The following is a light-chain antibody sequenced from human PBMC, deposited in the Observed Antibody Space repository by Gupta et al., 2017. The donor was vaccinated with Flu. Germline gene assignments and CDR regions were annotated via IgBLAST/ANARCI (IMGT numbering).Light chain of an antibody. V-gene: IGLV3-19*01. CDR1: SLRSHY. Sequence: TVRITCQGDSLRSHYASWYQQKPGQAPVLVVYGESLRHSGIPDRFSGSTSGSTASVTITGARAEDEADYYCNSRDRSVDHLEWLYGGGTKLTVL. CDR2: GES. J-gene: IGLJ3*02. CDR3: NSRDRSVDHLEWL.